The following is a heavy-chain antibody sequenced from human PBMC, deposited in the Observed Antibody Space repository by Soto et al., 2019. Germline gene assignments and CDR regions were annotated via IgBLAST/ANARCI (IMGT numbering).Heavy chain of an antibody. D-gene: IGHD3-3*01. CDR2: VNPSSGST. J-gene: IGHJ6*02. CDR3: ARDPFFDFWSGPTTERYYYYGMDV. V-gene: IGHV1-46*01. Sequence: GASVKVSCKASGYSFTTYNIHWVRQAPGPGLEWMGVVNPSSGSTSYAQKFQGRVTITADESTSTAYMELSSLRSEDTAVYYCARDPFFDFWSGPTTERYYYYGMDVWGQGTTVTVSS. CDR1: GYSFTTYN.